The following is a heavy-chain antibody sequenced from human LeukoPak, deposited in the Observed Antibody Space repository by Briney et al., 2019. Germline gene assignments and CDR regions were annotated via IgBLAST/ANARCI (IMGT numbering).Heavy chain of an antibody. CDR2: FYYSGST. D-gene: IGHD6-19*01. CDR1: GGSISSSSYY. V-gene: IGHV4-39*01. CDR3: ARHAVADTGCFDP. J-gene: IGHJ5*02. Sequence: MSSETLSLTCTVSGGSISSSSYYWGWIRQPPGKGLEWIANFYYSGSTYYNPSLKSRVTISVDTSKNQFSLKLSSVTAADTAVYYCARHAVADTGCFDPWGQGTLVTVSS.